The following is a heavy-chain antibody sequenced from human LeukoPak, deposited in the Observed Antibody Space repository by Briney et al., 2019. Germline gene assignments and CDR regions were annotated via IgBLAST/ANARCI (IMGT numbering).Heavy chain of an antibody. CDR2: IYHSGST. Sequence: PSQTLSLTCAVSGGSISSGTYSWSWIRQPPGTGLEWIGYIYHSGSTYYNPSLESRVTISVDRSKNQFSLKLGSVTAADTAVYYCARDYYDSSGYFDYWGQGTLVTVSS. J-gene: IGHJ4*02. V-gene: IGHV4-30-2*01. CDR3: ARDYYDSSGYFDY. D-gene: IGHD3-22*01. CDR1: GGSISSGTYS.